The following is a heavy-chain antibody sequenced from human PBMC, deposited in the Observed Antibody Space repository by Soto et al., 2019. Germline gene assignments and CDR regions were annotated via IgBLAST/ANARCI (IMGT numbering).Heavy chain of an antibody. CDR1: GFTCSSYD. CDR2: ILVGGST. V-gene: IGHV3-23*01. D-gene: IGHD2-8*02. CDR3: AKATAPGGGAFAI. Sequence: PGGSLRLSCAASGFTCSSYDMSWVRQAPGKGLEWVSTILVGGSTHYPDSVKGRLTISRDNSKNTVFLQMNSLTAGDTAVYYCAKATAPGGGAFAISGQGTMVTVSS. J-gene: IGHJ3*02.